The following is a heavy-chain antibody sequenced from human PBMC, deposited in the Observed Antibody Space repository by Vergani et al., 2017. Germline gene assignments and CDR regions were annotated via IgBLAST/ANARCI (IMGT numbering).Heavy chain of an antibody. V-gene: IGHV4-34*01. J-gene: IGHJ4*02. CDR1: GGSFSGYY. D-gene: IGHD4/OR15-4a*01. Sequence: QVQLQQWGAGLLKPSETLSLTCAVYGGSFSGYYWSWIRQPPGKGLEWIGEINHSGSTNYNPSLKSRVTISVDTSKNQFSLKVSSVTAADTAVYYCARRYGARVGPLDYWGQGTLVTVSS. CDR3: ARRYGARVGPLDY. CDR2: INHSGST.